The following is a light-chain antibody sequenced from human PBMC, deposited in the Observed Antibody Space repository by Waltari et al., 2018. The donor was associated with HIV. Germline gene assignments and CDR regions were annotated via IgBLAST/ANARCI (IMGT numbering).Light chain of an antibody. J-gene: IGKJ2*01. V-gene: IGKV1-5*03. CDR3: QQYNTYSYT. Sequence: DIQMTQSPSTLSASVGDSATITCRASQSISTWLAWYQQKPGKAPKLLIYKASTLESGVPSRFIGSGSGTDFTLTINNLQPDDFATFYCQQYNTYSYTFGQGTKLKIK. CDR2: KAS. CDR1: QSISTW.